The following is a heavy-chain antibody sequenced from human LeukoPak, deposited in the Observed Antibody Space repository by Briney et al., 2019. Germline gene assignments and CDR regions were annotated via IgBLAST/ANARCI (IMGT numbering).Heavy chain of an antibody. D-gene: IGHD6-19*01. CDR3: ARGWCIAGGWYYSDPYYYYYGMDV. Sequence: SETLSLTCTVSGGSISSYYWSWIRQPPGKGLEWIGYIYYSGSTNYNPSLKSRVTISVDTSKNQFSLKLSSVTAADTAVYYCARGWCIAGGWYYSDPYYYYYGMDVWGQGTTVTVSS. J-gene: IGHJ6*02. CDR2: IYYSGST. V-gene: IGHV4-59*12. CDR1: GGSISSYY.